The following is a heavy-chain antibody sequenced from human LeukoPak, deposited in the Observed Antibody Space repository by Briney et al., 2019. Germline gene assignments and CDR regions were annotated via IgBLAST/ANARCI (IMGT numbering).Heavy chain of an antibody. CDR1: RYTLIIYD. CDR2: IDPSAGST. V-gene: IGHV1-46*01. J-gene: IGHJ4*02. CDR3: ARVPNWRYYLDY. D-gene: IGHD2-8*01. Sequence: ASLWVSSMASRYTLIIYDMQWVRQAPGQGLEWMAIIDPSAGSTDYARKFQGRVTVTMDTSTSTVYMELSSLTSEDTAVYYCARVPNWRYYLDYWGQGTLVTVSS.